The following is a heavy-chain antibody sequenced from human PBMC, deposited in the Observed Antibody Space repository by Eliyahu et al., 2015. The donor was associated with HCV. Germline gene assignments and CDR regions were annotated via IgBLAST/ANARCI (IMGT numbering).Heavy chain of an antibody. CDR3: ARDRGQPQRGYYYYYGMDV. D-gene: IGHD3-10*01. CDR2: XXPIFGTA. J-gene: IGHJ6*02. Sequence: QVQLVQSGAEVKKPGSSVKVSCKASGGTFSXXASXWVRQAPGQGLEWMGGXXPIFGTANXAQKFQGXVTITADESTSTAYMELSSLRSEDTAVYYCARDRGQPQRGYYYYYGMDVWGQGTTVTVSS. V-gene: IGHV1-69*01. CDR1: GGTFSXXA.